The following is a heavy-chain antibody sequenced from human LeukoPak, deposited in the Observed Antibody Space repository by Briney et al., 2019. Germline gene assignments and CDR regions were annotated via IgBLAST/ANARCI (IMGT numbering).Heavy chain of an antibody. D-gene: IGHD6-19*01. V-gene: IGHV3-33*01. CDR1: GFTFSSYG. J-gene: IGHJ4*02. CDR2: IWYDGSNK. Sequence: GGSLRLSCAASGFTFSSYGMHWVRQAPGKGLEWVAVIWYDGSNKYYADSVKGRFTISRDNSKNTLYLQMNSLRAEDTAVYYCARGIGSGWVDYWGQGALVTVAS. CDR3: ARGIGSGWVDY.